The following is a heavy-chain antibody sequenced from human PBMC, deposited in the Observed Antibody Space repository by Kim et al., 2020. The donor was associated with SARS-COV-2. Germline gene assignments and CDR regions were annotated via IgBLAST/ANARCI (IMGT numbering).Heavy chain of an antibody. CDR3: AKDSTVVVPAAIDP. J-gene: IGHJ5*02. Sequence: AYSVKGRFTISRDNSKNTLYLQMNSLRAEDTAVYYCAKDSTVVVPAAIDPWGQGTLVTVSS. D-gene: IGHD2-2*01. V-gene: IGHV3-33*06.